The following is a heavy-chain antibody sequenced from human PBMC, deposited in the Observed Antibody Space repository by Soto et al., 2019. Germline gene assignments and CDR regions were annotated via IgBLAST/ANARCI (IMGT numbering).Heavy chain of an antibody. CDR2: ISAYNGNT. V-gene: IGHV1-18*01. CDR3: ARVPVRITMVRGVPLFDY. J-gene: IGHJ4*02. CDR1: GYTFTSYG. D-gene: IGHD3-10*01. Sequence: QVQLVQSGAEVKKPGASVKVSCKASGYTFTSYGISWVRQAPGQGLEWMGWISAYNGNTNYAQKLQGRDTMTTDTSTSTAYMELRSLRSDDTAVYYCARVPVRITMVRGVPLFDYWGQGTLVTVSS.